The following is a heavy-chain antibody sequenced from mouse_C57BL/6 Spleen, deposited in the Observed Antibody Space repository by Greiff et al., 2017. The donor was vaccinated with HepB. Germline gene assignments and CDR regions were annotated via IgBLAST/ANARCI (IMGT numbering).Heavy chain of an antibody. CDR3: AADYDDY. V-gene: IGHV1-7*01. CDR1: GYTFTSYW. J-gene: IGHJ2*01. Sequence: QVHVKQSGAELAKPGASVKLSCKASGYTFTSYWMHWVKQRPGQGLEWIGYINPSSGYTKYNQKFKHKATLTADKSSSTAYMQLSSLTYEDSAVYYCAADYDDYWGQGTTLTVSS. CDR2: INPSSGYT. D-gene: IGHD2-4*01.